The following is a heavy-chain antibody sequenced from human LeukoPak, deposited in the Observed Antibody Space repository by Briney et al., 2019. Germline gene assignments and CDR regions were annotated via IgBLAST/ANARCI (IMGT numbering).Heavy chain of an antibody. CDR3: ARDVAGYGY. Sequence: PGGSLRLSCAASGFTFSSYWMHWVRQAPGKGLVWVSRINSDGSITSYADSVKGRFTISRDNAQNTLYLRMNSLRAEDTAVHYCARDVAGYGYWGQGTLVTVSS. CDR1: GFTFSSYW. CDR2: INSDGSIT. D-gene: IGHD5-18*01. V-gene: IGHV3-74*01. J-gene: IGHJ4*02.